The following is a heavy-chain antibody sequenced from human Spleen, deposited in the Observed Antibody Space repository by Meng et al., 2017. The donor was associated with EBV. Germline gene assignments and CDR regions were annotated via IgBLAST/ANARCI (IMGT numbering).Heavy chain of an antibody. Sequence: QVQLEQPGPGPVKPSPTLSLACAISGDCGFNINGGWNWIRQSPSRGLEWLGRTYYRSKWYNDYAVSVKGRITINPDTTKNQVSLQLNSVTPEDTAVYYCAGVGSTISTDWFDTWGQGTLVTVSS. D-gene: IGHD3-9*01. V-gene: IGHV6-1*01. CDR1: GDCGFNINGG. CDR3: AGVGSTISTDWFDT. J-gene: IGHJ5*02. CDR2: TYYRSKWYN.